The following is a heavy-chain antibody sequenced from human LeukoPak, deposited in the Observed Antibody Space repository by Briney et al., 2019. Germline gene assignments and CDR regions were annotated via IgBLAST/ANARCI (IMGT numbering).Heavy chain of an antibody. V-gene: IGHV1-8*03. CDR1: GYTFTFYD. Sequence: ASVSVSCKASGYTFTFYDIQWVRQAAGQGLERMGWMNPHSGNTGYAQKLLGRITLTRNTSTRKAYMELTSLKSEDTAVYYCARGRRDVFDIWGQGTTVTVS. CDR2: MNPHSGNT. J-gene: IGHJ3*02. CDR3: ARGRRDVFDI.